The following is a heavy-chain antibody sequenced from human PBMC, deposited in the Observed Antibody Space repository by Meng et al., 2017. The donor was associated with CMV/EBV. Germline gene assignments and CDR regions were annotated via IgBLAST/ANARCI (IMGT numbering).Heavy chain of an antibody. CDR3: ARVGRTSCYDY. Sequence: QEHLQEAGPGLVKPSQTLSPTCTVSGGSISCGDYYWSWTREPPGKGLEWIGYIYYSGSTYYNPSLKSRVTISVDTSKNQFSLKLSSVTAADTAVYYCARVGRTSCYDYWGQGTLVTVSS. V-gene: IGHV4-30-4*08. J-gene: IGHJ4*02. D-gene: IGHD2-2*01. CDR2: IYYSGST. CDR1: GGSISCGDYY.